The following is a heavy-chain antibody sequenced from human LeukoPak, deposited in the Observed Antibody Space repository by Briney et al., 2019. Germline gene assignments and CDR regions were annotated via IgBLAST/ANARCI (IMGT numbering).Heavy chain of an antibody. V-gene: IGHV3-30*18. Sequence: GGSLRLSCAASGFTFSSYGMHWVRQAPGKGLEWVAVTSYDGSNKYYADSVKGRFTISRDNSKNTLYLQMNSLRAEDTAVYYCAKDRGASIVGGPVYWGQGTLVTVSS. CDR3: AKDRGASIVGGPVY. CDR2: TSYDGSNK. CDR1: GFTFSSYG. D-gene: IGHD1-26*01. J-gene: IGHJ4*02.